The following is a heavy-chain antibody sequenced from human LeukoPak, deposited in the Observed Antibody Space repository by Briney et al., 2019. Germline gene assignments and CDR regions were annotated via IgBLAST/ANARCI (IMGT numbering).Heavy chain of an antibody. J-gene: IGHJ5*02. D-gene: IGHD2-21*01. CDR3: ARGHIGP. CDR2: IYTSGST. V-gene: IGHV4-61*02. Sequence: SETLSLTCTVSGDSISSSNCYWGWIRQPAGKGLEWIGRIYTSGSTNYNPSLKSRVTISVDTSKNQFSLKLSSVTAADTAVYYCARGHIGPWGQGTLVTVSS. CDR1: GDSISSSNCY.